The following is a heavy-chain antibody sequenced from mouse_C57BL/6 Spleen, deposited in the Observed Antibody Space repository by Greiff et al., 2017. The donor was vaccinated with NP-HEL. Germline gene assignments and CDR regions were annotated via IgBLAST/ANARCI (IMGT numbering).Heavy chain of an antibody. CDR1: GYTFSSYW. Sequence: VQLQQSGAELVMPGASVKLSCKASGYTFSSYWMHWVKQRPGQGLEWIGEIDPSDSYTNYNQKFKGKSTLTVDKSSSTAYMQLSSLTSEDSAVYYCARGDEAMDYWGQGTSVTVSS. J-gene: IGHJ4*01. D-gene: IGHD3-3*01. V-gene: IGHV1-69*01. CDR2: IDPSDSYT. CDR3: ARGDEAMDY.